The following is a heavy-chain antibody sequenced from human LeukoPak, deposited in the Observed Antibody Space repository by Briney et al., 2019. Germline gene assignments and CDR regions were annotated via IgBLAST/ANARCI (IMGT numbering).Heavy chain of an antibody. Sequence: SETLSLTCTVSGGSISSDTFYWGWIRQSPGKGLEWIGSIYDSGSTFYNPSLKSRVTISVDTSKNQFSLKLSSVTAADTAVYYCARLAAVGARLDYWGQGTLVTVSS. D-gene: IGHD6-13*01. V-gene: IGHV4-39*01. CDR1: GGSISSDTFY. CDR2: IYDSGST. J-gene: IGHJ4*02. CDR3: ARLAAVGARLDY.